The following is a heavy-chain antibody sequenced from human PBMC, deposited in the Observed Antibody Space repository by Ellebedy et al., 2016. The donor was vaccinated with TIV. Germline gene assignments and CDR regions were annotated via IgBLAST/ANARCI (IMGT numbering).Heavy chain of an antibody. Sequence: SETLSLTCTVSGGSISSYYWSWIRQPPGKGLEWIGYIYYSGSTNYNPSLKSRVTISVDTSKNQFSLKLSSVTAADTAVYYCARKQLPAGSDPFDIWGQGTMVTVSS. V-gene: IGHV4-59*08. J-gene: IGHJ3*02. CDR1: GGSISSYY. CDR2: IYYSGST. D-gene: IGHD6-13*01. CDR3: ARKQLPAGSDPFDI.